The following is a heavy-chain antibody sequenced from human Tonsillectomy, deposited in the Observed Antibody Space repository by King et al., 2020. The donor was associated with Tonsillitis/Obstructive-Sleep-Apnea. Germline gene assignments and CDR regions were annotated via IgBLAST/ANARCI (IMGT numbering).Heavy chain of an antibody. CDR1: GGSISSYY. CDR3: ARHLGPAAGLEY. J-gene: IGHJ4*02. D-gene: IGHD6-19*01. Sequence: LQLQESGPGLVKPSETLSLTCTVSGGSISSYYWSWIRQPPGKGLEWIGYIYYSGSTNYHPSLKSRVTISVDTSKNQFSLKLSSVTAAETAVYYCARHLGPAAGLEYWGQGTLVTVSS. V-gene: IGHV4-59*08. CDR2: IYYSGST.